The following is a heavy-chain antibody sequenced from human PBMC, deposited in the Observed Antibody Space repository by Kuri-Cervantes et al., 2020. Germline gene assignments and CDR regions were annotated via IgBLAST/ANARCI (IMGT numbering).Heavy chain of an antibody. V-gene: IGHV4-61*01. J-gene: IGHJ5*02. CDR2: ISYSGSA. CDR3: ARGPVVYEFDP. CDR1: GGSVSSGSYY. Sequence: GSLRLSCTVSGGSVSSGSYYWSWIRQPPGKGLEWIGYISYSGSANYNPSLKSRVTISVDTSKNQFSLKLSSVTAADTAVYYCARGPVVYEFDPWGQGTLVTVSS. D-gene: IGHD2-8*01.